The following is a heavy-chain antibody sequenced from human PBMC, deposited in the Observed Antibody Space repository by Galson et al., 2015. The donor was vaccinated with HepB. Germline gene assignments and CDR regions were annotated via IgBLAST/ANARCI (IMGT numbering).Heavy chain of an antibody. CDR2: ISGSGGST. Sequence: SLRLSCAASGFTFTTYAMSWVRQAPGKGLEWVSAISGSGGSTYYADSVKGRFTISRDNAKNSLYLHMDSLRAEDTAVYYCARDDPGYGGYHLWGQGTLVTVSS. CDR1: GFTFTTYA. CDR3: ARDDPGYGGYHL. J-gene: IGHJ4*02. D-gene: IGHD5-12*01. V-gene: IGHV3-23*01.